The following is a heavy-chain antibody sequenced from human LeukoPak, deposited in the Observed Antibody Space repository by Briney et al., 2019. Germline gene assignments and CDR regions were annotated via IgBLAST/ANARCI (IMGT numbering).Heavy chain of an antibody. J-gene: IGHJ4*02. CDR2: ISGSGSTI. D-gene: IGHD3-3*01. Sequence: GGSLRLSCAASGFTLSSHEMNWVRQAPGKGLEWVSYISGSGSTIYYADSVKGRFTISRDNDKNSLYLQMNSLRAEDTAVYYCARVPLSSGYFDYWGQGSLVTVSS. CDR1: GFTLSSHE. CDR3: ARVPLSSGYFDY. V-gene: IGHV3-48*03.